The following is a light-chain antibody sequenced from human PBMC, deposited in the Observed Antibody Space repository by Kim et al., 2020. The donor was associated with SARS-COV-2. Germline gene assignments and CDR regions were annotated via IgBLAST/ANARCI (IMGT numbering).Light chain of an antibody. CDR3: QQSYSTPPILT. Sequence: DIQMTQSPSSLSASVGDRVTITCRASQSISSHLNWYQQKPGKAPKLLIYAASSLQSGVPSRFSGSGSGTDFTLTISSLQPEDFATYYCQQSYSTPPILTFGPGTKVDIK. V-gene: IGKV1-39*01. J-gene: IGKJ3*01. CDR1: QSISSH. CDR2: AAS.